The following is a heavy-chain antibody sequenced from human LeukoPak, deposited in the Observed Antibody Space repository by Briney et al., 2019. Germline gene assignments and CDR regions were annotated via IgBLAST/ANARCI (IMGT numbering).Heavy chain of an antibody. Sequence: PSETLSLTCAVSGGCFSGYYWSWIRQPPGKGLEWIGEINHSGSTNYNPSLKSRVTISVDTSKNQFSLKLSSVTAADTAVYYCARSFSCSSTSCPLDYWGQGTLVTVSS. CDR1: GGCFSGYY. V-gene: IGHV4-34*01. D-gene: IGHD2-2*01. CDR3: ARSFSCSSTSCPLDY. CDR2: INHSGST. J-gene: IGHJ4*02.